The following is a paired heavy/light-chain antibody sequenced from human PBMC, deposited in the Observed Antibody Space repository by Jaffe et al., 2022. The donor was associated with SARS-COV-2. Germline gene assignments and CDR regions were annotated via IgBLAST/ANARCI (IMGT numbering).Heavy chain of an antibody. D-gene: IGHD3-10*01. Sequence: QITLKESGPTLVKPTQTLTLTCTFSGFSLSTSGVGVGWIRQPPGKALEWLALIYWDDDKRYSPSLKSRLTITKETFKNQVVLTMTNMDPVDTATYYCAHTTSSGRSSSGFDCWGQGTLVTVSS. CDR3: AHTTSSGRSSSGFDC. CDR1: GFSLSTSGVG. J-gene: IGHJ4*02. CDR2: IYWDDDK. V-gene: IGHV2-5*02.
Light chain of an antibody. CDR1: ALPKQY. J-gene: IGLJ2*01. V-gene: IGLV3-25*03. CDR2: KDN. Sequence: SYELTQPPSVSVSPGQTARITCSGDALPKQYAYWYQLKPGQAPVLVIYKDNKRPSGIPERFSGSSSGTTVTLIISGVQAEDEADYYCQSADSSDTLLFGGGTKLTVL. CDR3: QSADSSDTLL.